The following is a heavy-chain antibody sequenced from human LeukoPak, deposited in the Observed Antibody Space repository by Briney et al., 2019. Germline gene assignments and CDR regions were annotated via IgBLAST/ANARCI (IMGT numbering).Heavy chain of an antibody. CDR3: ARDQLVIPRGISGY. CDR1: GYTFSSFG. Sequence: ASVKVSCKASGYTFSSFGISWVRQAPGQGLEWMGWIAVYNGNTNYAQKFQGRLTMTTDTSTSTAYMELRSLRSDDTALYYCARDQLVIPRGISGYWGQGTLVTVSS. CDR2: IAVYNGNT. J-gene: IGHJ4*02. D-gene: IGHD3-16*02. V-gene: IGHV1-18*01.